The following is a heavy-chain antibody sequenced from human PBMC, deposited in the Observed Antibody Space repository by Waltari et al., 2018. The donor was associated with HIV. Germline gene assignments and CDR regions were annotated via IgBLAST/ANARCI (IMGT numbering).Heavy chain of an antibody. CDR2: IYKSGCT. CDR1: GGSISISSYY. CDR3: ARRGDYGVYLGNWFDP. D-gene: IGHD4-17*01. Sequence: QLQLQESGPGLVKPSETLSLTCTVSGGSISISSYYWGWIRQPPGRGLECIGVIYKSGCTYYNPSLKSRVTISVDTSKNQLSLRLSSVTAADTAVYYCARRGDYGVYLGNWFDPWGQGTLVTVSS. J-gene: IGHJ5*02. V-gene: IGHV4-39*01.